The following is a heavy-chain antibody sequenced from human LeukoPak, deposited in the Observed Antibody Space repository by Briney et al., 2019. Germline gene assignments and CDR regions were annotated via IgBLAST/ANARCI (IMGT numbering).Heavy chain of an antibody. V-gene: IGHV3-11*05. Sequence: GGSLRLSCAASGFTFSDYYMSWIRQAPGKGLEWVSYISSSSSYTNYADSVKGRFTISRDNAKNSLYLQMTSLRAEDTAVYYCARDLIHRSGEADYWGQGTLVTVSS. CDR2: ISSSSSYT. J-gene: IGHJ4*02. D-gene: IGHD3-22*01. CDR3: ARDLIHRSGEADY. CDR1: GFTFSDYY.